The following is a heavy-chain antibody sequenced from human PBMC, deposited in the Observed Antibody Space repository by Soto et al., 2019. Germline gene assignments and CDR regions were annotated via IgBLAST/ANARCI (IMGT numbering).Heavy chain of an antibody. CDR3: ARVTSPGIAARPALYYFDY. CDR2: IIPIFGTA. D-gene: IGHD6-6*01. J-gene: IGHJ4*02. Sequence: QVQLVQSGAEVKKPGSSVKVSCKASGGTFSSYAISWVRQAPGQGLEWMGGIIPIFGTANYAQKFQGRVTITADKSTSTAYMELSSLRSEDTAVYYCARVTSPGIAARPALYYFDYWGQGTLVTVSS. V-gene: IGHV1-69*06. CDR1: GGTFSSYA.